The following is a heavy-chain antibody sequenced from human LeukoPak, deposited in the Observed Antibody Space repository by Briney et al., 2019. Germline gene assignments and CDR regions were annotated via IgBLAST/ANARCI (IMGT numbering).Heavy chain of an antibody. CDR3: AKVPSYYYGSGNLLAFDI. D-gene: IGHD3-10*01. CDR2: ISGSGGST. CDR1: GFTFSSYA. J-gene: IGHJ3*02. Sequence: GGSLRLSCAASGFTFSSYAMSWVRQAPGKGLEWVSAISGSGGSTYYADSVKGRFTISRDNSKNTLYLQMNSLRAEDTAVYYCAKVPSYYYGSGNLLAFDIWGQGTMVTVSS. V-gene: IGHV3-23*01.